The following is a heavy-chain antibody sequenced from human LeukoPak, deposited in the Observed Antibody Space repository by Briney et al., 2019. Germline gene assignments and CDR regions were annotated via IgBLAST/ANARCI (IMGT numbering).Heavy chain of an antibody. J-gene: IGHJ4*02. D-gene: IGHD5-18*01. Sequence: GGSLRLACAASGFTFSTYWMHWVRQVPGKGLVWVSRIKSDGSSIMYADSARGRFTISRDNAMNTLYLQMNSLRAEDTAVYYCVRDSYGHTYGLYDYWGQGTLVTVSS. CDR1: GFTFSTYW. CDR2: IKSDGSSI. CDR3: VRDSYGHTYGLYDY. V-gene: IGHV3-74*03.